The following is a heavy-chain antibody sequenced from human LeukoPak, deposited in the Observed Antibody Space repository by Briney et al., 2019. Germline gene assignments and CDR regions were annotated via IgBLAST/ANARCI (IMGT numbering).Heavy chain of an antibody. D-gene: IGHD1-14*01. CDR1: GFTFSSYS. Sequence: PGGSLRLSCAASGFTFSSYSMNWVRQAPGRGLEWVSSISSRSSYIYYADSVKGRFTISRDNAKNSLYLQMNSLRAEDTAVYYCARDRSGEDSWGQGTLVTVSS. CDR3: ARDRSGEDS. V-gene: IGHV3-21*01. J-gene: IGHJ5*02. CDR2: ISSRSSYI.